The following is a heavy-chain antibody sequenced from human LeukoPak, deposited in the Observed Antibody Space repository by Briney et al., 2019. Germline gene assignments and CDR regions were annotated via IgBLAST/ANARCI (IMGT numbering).Heavy chain of an antibody. CDR1: GFTFSDYY. CDR3: EKDSHLDV. CDR2: IHSSGNS. Sequence: GSLRLSCAVSGFTFSDYYMNWIRQLPGKGLEWIGNIHSSGNSFCNPSLKSRVTISVDTSKNQFSLKLSSVTAADTAVYYCEKDSHLDVWGQGTTVTVSS. D-gene: IGHD2-15*01. J-gene: IGHJ6*02. V-gene: IGHV4-34*08.